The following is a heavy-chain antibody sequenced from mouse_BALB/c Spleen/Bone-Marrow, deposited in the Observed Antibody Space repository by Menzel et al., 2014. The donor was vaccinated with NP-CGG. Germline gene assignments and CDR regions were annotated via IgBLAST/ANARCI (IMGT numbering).Heavy chain of an antibody. J-gene: IGHJ2*01. D-gene: IGHD2-2*01. CDR2: IDPANGNT. Sequence: EVKLQESGAELVKPGASVKLSCTASGFNIKDTYMHWVKQRPEQGLERIGRIDPANGNTKYDPKFQGKATITADTSSNTAYLQLSSLTSEDTAVYYCASYVYGYYFDYWGQGTTLTVSS. CDR3: ASYVYGYYFDY. CDR1: GFNIKDTY. V-gene: IGHV14-3*02.